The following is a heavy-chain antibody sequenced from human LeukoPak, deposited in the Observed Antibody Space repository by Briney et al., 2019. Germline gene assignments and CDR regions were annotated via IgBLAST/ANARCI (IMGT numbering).Heavy chain of an antibody. J-gene: IGHJ5*02. CDR3: ARGRGSGHKENWFDP. V-gene: IGHV1-8*01. Sequence: GALRKLSCKAARYTLTTYDITWVRRATGPRLKSMGWMDTYSGNTGYTHKFQGRVTMTRNTSISTAYLELSSLRSEDTAVYYCARGRGSGHKENWFDPWGQGTLVTVSS. CDR2: MDTYSGNT. D-gene: IGHD6-19*01. CDR1: RYTLTTYD.